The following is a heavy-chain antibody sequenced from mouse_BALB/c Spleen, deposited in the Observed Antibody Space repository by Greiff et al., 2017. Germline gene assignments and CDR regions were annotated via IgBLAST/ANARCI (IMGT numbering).Heavy chain of an antibody. CDR2: INPSTGYT. J-gene: IGHJ2*01. Sequence: VQLQESGAELAKPGASVKMSCKASGYTFTSYWMHWVKQRPGQGLEWIGYINPSTGYTEYNQKFKDKATLTADKSSSTAYMQLSSLTSEDSAVYYWAGYDYDVGYWGQGTTLTVSS. D-gene: IGHD2-4*01. V-gene: IGHV1-7*01. CDR3: AGYDYDVGY. CDR1: GYTFTSYW.